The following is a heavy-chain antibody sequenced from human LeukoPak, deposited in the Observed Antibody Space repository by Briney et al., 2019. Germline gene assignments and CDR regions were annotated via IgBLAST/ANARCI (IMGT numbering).Heavy chain of an antibody. CDR1: GYSFTNYW. CDR3: ARRYYYDSSGGAFDI. CDR2: IYPGDSET. V-gene: IGHV5-51*01. J-gene: IGHJ3*02. Sequence: GESLKISCKGSGYSFTNYWIGWVRQMPGKGLEWMGIIYPGDSETRYSPSFQGQVTISADKSISTAYLQWSSLKASDTAMYYCARRYYYDSSGGAFDIWGQGTMVTVSS. D-gene: IGHD3-22*01.